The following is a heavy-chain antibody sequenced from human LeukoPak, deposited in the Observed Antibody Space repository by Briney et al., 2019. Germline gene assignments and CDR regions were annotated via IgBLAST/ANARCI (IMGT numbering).Heavy chain of an antibody. CDR1: GYTFTSYY. Sequence: ASVKVSCKASGYTFTSYYMHWVRQAPGQGLEWMGWISAYNGNTNYAQKLQGRVTMTTDTSTSTAYMELRSLRSDDTAVYYCARVRLSGYSGSRGDYWGQGTLVTVSS. J-gene: IGHJ4*02. V-gene: IGHV1-18*04. CDR3: ARVRLSGYSGSRGDY. CDR2: ISAYNGNT. D-gene: IGHD5-12*01.